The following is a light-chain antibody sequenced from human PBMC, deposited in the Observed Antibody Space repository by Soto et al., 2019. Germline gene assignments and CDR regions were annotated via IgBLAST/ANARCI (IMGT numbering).Light chain of an antibody. Sequence: QSALTQPASVSGSPGQSITISCTGTSSDVGGYNYVSWYQQHPGKAPILMISDVTNRPSGVSNRFSGSKSGNTASLTIPGLQAEDEAEYYCSSYTSSTPFVFGTGTXVPV. CDR3: SSYTSSTPFV. CDR1: SSDVGGYNY. J-gene: IGLJ1*01. V-gene: IGLV2-14*03. CDR2: DVT.